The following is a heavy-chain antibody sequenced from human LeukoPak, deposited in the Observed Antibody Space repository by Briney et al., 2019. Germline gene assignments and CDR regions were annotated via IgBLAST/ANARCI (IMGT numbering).Heavy chain of an antibody. Sequence: GGSLRLSCAASGFTFSSYSMNWVRQAPGKGLEWVAVIWYDGSNKYYADSVKGRFTISRDNSKNTLYLQMNSLRAEDTAVYYCAGGARFDYWGQGTLVTVSS. CDR1: GFTFSSYS. D-gene: IGHD3-16*01. CDR2: IWYDGSNK. J-gene: IGHJ4*02. V-gene: IGHV3-33*08. CDR3: AGGARFDY.